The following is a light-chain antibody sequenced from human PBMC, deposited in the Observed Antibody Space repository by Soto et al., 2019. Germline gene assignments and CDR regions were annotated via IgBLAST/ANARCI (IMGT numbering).Light chain of an antibody. CDR2: AAS. J-gene: IGKJ4*01. Sequence: DIQLTQSPSFLSASVGDRVIITCRASQGISSYLGWYQQKPGKAPKLLIYAASTLQSGVPSRFSGSGSGTEFTLTISSLQPEDFASYFCQQLTSYPLTFGGGTKVEIK. CDR3: QQLTSYPLT. CDR1: QGISSY. V-gene: IGKV1-9*01.